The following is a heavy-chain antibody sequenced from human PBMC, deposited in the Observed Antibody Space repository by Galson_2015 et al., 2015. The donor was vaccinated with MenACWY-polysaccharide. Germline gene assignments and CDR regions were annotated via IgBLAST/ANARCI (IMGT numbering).Heavy chain of an antibody. V-gene: IGHV3-7*04. CDR2: IKPDGSEK. CDR1: RFTFSSYW. J-gene: IGHJ4*02. Sequence: SLRLSCAASRFTFSSYWTTWVRQAPGKGLEWVANIKPDGSEKNYVDSVKGRFTISRDNAKDSLYLQMNSLRAEDTAVYYCARGGKWLDSWGQGTLVTISS. CDR3: ARGGKWLDS. D-gene: IGHD5-12*01.